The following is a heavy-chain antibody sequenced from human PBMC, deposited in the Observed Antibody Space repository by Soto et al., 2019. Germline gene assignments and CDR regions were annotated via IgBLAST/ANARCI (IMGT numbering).Heavy chain of an antibody. CDR2: IIPIFGTA. V-gene: IGHV1-69*06. CDR3: ARVRIGVVPAAIPYYGMDV. J-gene: IGHJ6*02. Sequence: SVKVSCKASGGTFSIYAISGVRQSPLQWLEWMGGIIPIFGTANYAQKFQGRVTITADKSTSTAYMELSSLRSEDTAVYYCARVRIGVVPAAIPYYGMDVWGQGTTVTVSS. CDR1: GGTFSIYA. D-gene: IGHD2-2*01.